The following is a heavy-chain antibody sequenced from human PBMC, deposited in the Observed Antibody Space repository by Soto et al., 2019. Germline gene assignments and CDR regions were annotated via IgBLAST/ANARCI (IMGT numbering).Heavy chain of an antibody. CDR2: ISSSGSTI. CDR3: ARAPTNYGAYENYYYYGMDV. CDR1: GFTFSSYE. V-gene: IGHV3-48*03. J-gene: IGHJ6*02. Sequence: PGGSLRLSCAASGFTFSSYEMNWVRQAPGKGLEGVSYISSSGSTIYYADSVKGRFTISRDNAKNSLYLQMNSLRAEDTAVYYCARAPTNYGAYENYYYYGMDVWGQGTTVTVSS. D-gene: IGHD4-17*01.